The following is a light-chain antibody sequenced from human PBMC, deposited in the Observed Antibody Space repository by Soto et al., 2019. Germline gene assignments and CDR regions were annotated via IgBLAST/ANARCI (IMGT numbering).Light chain of an antibody. CDR2: DTS. CDR1: QSVSSS. Sequence: IVLTQSPATLSFSPGDRATLSCRASQSVSSSLGWYQQKPGQAPRLLIYDTSNRATGIPARFSGSGSGTEFTLTISSLEPEDSALYYCQQRSNWPLTFGGGTKVEIK. CDR3: QQRSNWPLT. V-gene: IGKV3-11*01. J-gene: IGKJ4*01.